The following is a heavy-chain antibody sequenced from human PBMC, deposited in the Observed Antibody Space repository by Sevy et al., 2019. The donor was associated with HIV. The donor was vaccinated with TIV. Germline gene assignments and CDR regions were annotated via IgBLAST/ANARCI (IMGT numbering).Heavy chain of an antibody. CDR1: GGSVSSGSYF. J-gene: IGHJ4*02. Sequence: SETLSLTCTVSGGSVSSGSYFWSWIRQPPGKGLEWIGYISYSGSTNYNPSLKSRVTISVDTSKNQFSLKLTSVTAADTAVYFCARGSRGYNYGRGQGTLVTVSS. D-gene: IGHD5-18*01. V-gene: IGHV4-61*01. CDR2: ISYSGST. CDR3: ARGSRGYNYG.